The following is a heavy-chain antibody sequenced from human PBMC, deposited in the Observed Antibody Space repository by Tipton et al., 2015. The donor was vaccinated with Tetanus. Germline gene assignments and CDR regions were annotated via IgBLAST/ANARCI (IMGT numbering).Heavy chain of an antibody. CDR2: SWYDGTDK. V-gene: IGHV3-33*01. J-gene: IGHJ4*02. D-gene: IGHD2-15*01. Sequence: SLRLFCAASGFIFSSYGIHWVRQAPGKGLEWVAVSWYDGTDKYYADSVKGRFTISRDNSKNTLYLQMNSLRAEDTAVYYCAREADCSGGSYFSGDFDNWGQGTQVTVSS. CDR3: AREADCSGGSYFSGDFDN. CDR1: GFIFSSYG.